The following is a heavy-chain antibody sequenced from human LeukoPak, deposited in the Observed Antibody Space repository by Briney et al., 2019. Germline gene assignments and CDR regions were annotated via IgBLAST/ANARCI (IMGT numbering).Heavy chain of an antibody. V-gene: IGHV3-9*01. Sequence: PGGSLRLSCAASGFTFDDYAMHWVRQAPGKGLEWVSGISWNSGSIGYADSVKGRFTISRDNAKNFLYLQMNSLRAEDTALYYCAAMVRGVRVNYYYYYGMDVWGQGTTVTVSS. J-gene: IGHJ6*02. D-gene: IGHD3-10*01. CDR1: GFTFDDYA. CDR3: AAMVRGVRVNYYYYYGMDV. CDR2: ISWNSGSI.